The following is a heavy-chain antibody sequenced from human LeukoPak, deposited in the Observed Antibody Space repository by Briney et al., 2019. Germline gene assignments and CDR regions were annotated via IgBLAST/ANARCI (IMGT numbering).Heavy chain of an antibody. CDR2: IIPIFGTA. V-gene: IGHV1-69*01. Sequence: ASVKVSCKASGGTFSSYAISWVRQAPGQGLEWMGGIIPIFGTANYAQKFQGRVTITADESTSTAYMELSSLRSEDTAVYYSARDSDSSSSAFDYWGQGTLVTVSS. CDR3: ARDSDSSSSAFDY. CDR1: GGTFSSYA. D-gene: IGHD6-6*01. J-gene: IGHJ4*02.